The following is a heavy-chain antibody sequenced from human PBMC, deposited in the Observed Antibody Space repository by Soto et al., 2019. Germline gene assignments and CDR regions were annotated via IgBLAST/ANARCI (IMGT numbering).Heavy chain of an antibody. Sequence: VQLVESGGVVVQPGRSLRLSWAASGFTFSSYGMHWVRQAPGKGLEGVAVISYDGSNKYYADSVKGRFTISRDNSKNTLYLQMNGLSAEDTAVYYCAKGWDGLSMDVWGQGTTVTVSS. CDR2: ISYDGSNK. D-gene: IGHD1-26*01. CDR1: GFTFSSYG. CDR3: AKGWDGLSMDV. V-gene: IGHV3-30*18. J-gene: IGHJ6*02.